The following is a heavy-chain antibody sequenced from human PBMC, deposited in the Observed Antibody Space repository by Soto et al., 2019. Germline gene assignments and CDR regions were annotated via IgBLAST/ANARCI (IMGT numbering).Heavy chain of an antibody. Sequence: PGESLKISCQGSGYNFATHWIAWVRQMPGKGLEWMGIIFPSDSDTRYSPSFQGQVTISADRSTSTVFLQWASLKASDTAVYFCARKDKSGYFNWFDPWGQGTLVTVSS. CDR3: ARKDKSGYFNWFDP. V-gene: IGHV5-51*01. D-gene: IGHD3-22*01. CDR1: GYNFATHW. J-gene: IGHJ5*02. CDR2: IFPSDSDT.